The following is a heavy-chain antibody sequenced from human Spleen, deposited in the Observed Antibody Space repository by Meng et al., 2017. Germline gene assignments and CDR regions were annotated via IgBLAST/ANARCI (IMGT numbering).Heavy chain of an antibody. V-gene: IGHV6-1*01. D-gene: IGHD1-26*01. Sequence: QVQLQHSGPELVRPSQTLSLTCSIFGDSVSNNNVAWSWIRHSPSRCLEWLGRTYYRSKWYSHYAVSVKSRITINADTSKNQFSLQFDSMTPEEPAVYYCARDSLYNGEDFFDYWGQGSLVTVSS. CDR3: ARDSLYNGEDFFDY. J-gene: IGHJ4*02. CDR1: GDSVSNNNVA. CDR2: TYYRSKWYS.